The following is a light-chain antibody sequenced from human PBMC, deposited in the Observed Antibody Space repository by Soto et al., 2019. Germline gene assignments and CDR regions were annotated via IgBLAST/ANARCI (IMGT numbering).Light chain of an antibody. CDR2: DAS. V-gene: IGKV3-11*01. CDR3: QQRSNWPPL. CDR1: QSISSY. J-gene: IGKJ2*01. Sequence: EIVLTQSPATLSLSPGERATLSCRASQSISSYLAWYQQKPSQAPRLLIYDASNRATGIPARFSGSGSGTDFTLTISSLEPEDFAVYYCQQRSNWPPLFGQGTKLEIK.